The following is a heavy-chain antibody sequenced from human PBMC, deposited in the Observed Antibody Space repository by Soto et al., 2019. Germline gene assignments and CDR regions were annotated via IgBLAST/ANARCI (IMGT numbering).Heavy chain of an antibody. V-gene: IGHV1-46*01. CDR3: VRGFSSSWYDY. J-gene: IGHJ4*02. CDR2: IYPGGVII. D-gene: IGHD6-13*01. Sequence: ASVKVSCKAIGYSFTSHYMHWVRQAPGQGLEWMGTIYPGGVIISYAQKFNDRVTITKDRSTGAVYMELNGLTSEDTAVYYCVRGFSSSWYDYWGQGTRVTVSS. CDR1: GYSFTSHY.